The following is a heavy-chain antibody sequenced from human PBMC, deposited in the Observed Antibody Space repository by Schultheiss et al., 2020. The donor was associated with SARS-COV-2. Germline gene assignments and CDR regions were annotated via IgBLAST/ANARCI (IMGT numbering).Heavy chain of an antibody. CDR2: ISYDGSNK. Sequence: GGSLRLSCAASGFTFSSYGMHWVRQAPGKGLEWVAVISYDGSNKYYADSVKGRFTISRDNSKNTLYLQMNSLRAEDTAVYYCAKGEFSITGTYGMDVWGQGTTVTGSS. J-gene: IGHJ6*02. CDR3: AKGEFSITGTYGMDV. V-gene: IGHV3-30*18. D-gene: IGHD1-20*01. CDR1: GFTFSSYG.